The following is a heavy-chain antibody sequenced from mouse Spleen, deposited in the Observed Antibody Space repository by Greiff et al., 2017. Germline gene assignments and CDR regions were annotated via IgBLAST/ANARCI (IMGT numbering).Heavy chain of an antibody. Sequence: EVKLMESGGGLVKPGGSLKLSCAASGFTFSSYAMSWVRQTPEKRLEWVATISSGGSYTYYPDSVKGRFTISRDNAKNTLYLQMSSLRSEDTAMYYCARPQPVAYWVQGTLVTVSA. CDR3: ARPQPVAY. V-gene: IGHV5-9-1*01. CDR2: ISSGGSYT. CDR1: GFTFSSYA. J-gene: IGHJ3*01.